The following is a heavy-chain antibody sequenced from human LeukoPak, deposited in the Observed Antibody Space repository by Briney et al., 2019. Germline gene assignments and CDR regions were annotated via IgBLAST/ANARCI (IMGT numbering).Heavy chain of an antibody. CDR2: IGGVSDRS. CDR1: GFTFSTCA. V-gene: IGHV3-23*01. J-gene: IGHJ4*02. Sequence: GRSLRLSCAASGFTFSTCAMSWARQAPGKGLEWVAGIGGVSDRSSYAGSVKGRFTICRDNSKNTLYLQIHSVRGEDTAMYYCAKDRVLYNTSPRGFDYWGQGTLVSVSS. D-gene: IGHD3-10*01. CDR3: AKDRVLYNTSPRGFDY.